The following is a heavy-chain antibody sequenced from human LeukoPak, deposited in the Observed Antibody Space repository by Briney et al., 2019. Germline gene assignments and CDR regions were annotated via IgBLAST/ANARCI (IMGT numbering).Heavy chain of an antibody. CDR2: ITGSGGNK. D-gene: IGHD4-17*01. CDR3: TKRSSTVTPKTYYFDY. J-gene: IGHJ4*02. Sequence: GGSLRLSCAASGFTFSSNGMSWVRQAPGKGLEWVSSITGSGGNKYYADSVKGRFTISRDNSKKTLYLQMKSLRAEDTAVYYCTKRSSTVTPKTYYFDYWGQGTLVTVSS. CDR1: GFTFSSNG. V-gene: IGHV3-23*01.